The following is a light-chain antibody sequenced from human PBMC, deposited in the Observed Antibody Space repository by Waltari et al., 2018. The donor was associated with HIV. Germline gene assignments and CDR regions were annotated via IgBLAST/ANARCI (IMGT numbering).Light chain of an antibody. CDR2: GNS. Sequence: QSVLTQPTSVSGAPGQRVTISCTGSSSNIGAGYHVHWYQQLPGTAPNLLIYGNSNRPSGVPDRFSGSKSGTSASLAITGLQAEDEADYHCQSHDSSLSGYVFGTGTKVTVL. V-gene: IGLV1-40*01. CDR1: SSNIGAGYH. J-gene: IGLJ1*01. CDR3: QSHDSSLSGYV.